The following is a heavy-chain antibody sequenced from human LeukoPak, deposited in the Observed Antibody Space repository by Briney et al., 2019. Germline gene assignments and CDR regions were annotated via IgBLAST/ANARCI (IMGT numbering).Heavy chain of an antibody. CDR1: GFTFSSYA. Sequence: NPGGSLRLSCAASGFTFSSYAMSWVRQAPGKGLEWVSAISGSGGSTYYADSVKGRFTISRDNSKNTLYLQMNSLRAEDTAVYYCASSVFAMVRGVPKWNYYYYGMDVWGQGTTVTVSS. CDR3: ASSVFAMVRGVPKWNYYYYGMDV. CDR2: ISGSGGST. J-gene: IGHJ6*02. D-gene: IGHD3-10*01. V-gene: IGHV3-23*01.